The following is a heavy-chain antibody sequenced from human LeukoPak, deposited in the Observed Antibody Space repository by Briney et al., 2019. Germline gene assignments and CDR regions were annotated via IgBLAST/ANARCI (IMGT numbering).Heavy chain of an antibody. CDR2: INPSDYNT. Sequence: ASVKVSCKASGYSFASYYMHCVRQGPGQGLEWVGIINPSDYNTSYSQKLQGIGNRPRHTPTRKGYMELSSLRSEDTAVYYCAREGDGYAKSLSYWGQGTLVTVSS. V-gene: IGHV1-46*01. CDR1: GYSFASYY. CDR3: AREGDGYAKSLSY. D-gene: IGHD5-24*01. J-gene: IGHJ4*02.